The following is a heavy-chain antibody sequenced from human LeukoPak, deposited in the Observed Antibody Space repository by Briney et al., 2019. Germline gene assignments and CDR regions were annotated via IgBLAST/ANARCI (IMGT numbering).Heavy chain of an antibody. J-gene: IGHJ5*02. V-gene: IGHV4-34*01. CDR2: INHSGST. Sequence: SETLSLTCAVYGGSFSGYYWSWLRQPPGKGLEWIGEINHSGSTNYNPSLKSRVTISVDTSKNQFSLKLSSVTAADTAVYYCARGPSRRDGNSPAARRAKRVDNWFDPWGQGTLVTVSS. CDR3: ARGPSRRDGNSPAARRAKRVDNWFDP. D-gene: IGHD5-24*01. CDR1: GGSFSGYY.